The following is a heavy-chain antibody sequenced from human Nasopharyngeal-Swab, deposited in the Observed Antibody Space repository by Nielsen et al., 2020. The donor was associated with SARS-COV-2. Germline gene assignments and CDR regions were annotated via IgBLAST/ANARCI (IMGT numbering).Heavy chain of an antibody. CDR1: GFTFSSYE. CDR2: ISSSGSTI. J-gene: IGHJ4*02. Sequence: GGSLRLSCAASGFTFSSYEMNWVRQAPGKGLEWVSYISSSGSTIYYADSVKGRFTISRDNAKNSLYLQMNSLGAEDTAVYYCARESYEWELHGGYWGQGTLVTVSS. D-gene: IGHD1-26*01. V-gene: IGHV3-48*03. CDR3: ARESYEWELHGGY.